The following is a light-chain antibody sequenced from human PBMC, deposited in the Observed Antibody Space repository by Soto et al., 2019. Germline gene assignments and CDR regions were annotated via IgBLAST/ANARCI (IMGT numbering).Light chain of an antibody. J-gene: IGLJ3*02. CDR2: EVS. CDR3: SSYTSSSTWV. V-gene: IGLV2-14*01. CDR1: SSDIGGHNY. Sequence: QSVLTQPASVSGSPGQSITISCTGTSSDIGGHNYVSWYQHHPGKAPKLIIYEVSDRPSGISDRFSASTSGNTASLTISGLQAEDEADYYCSSYTSSSTWVFGGGTQLTVL.